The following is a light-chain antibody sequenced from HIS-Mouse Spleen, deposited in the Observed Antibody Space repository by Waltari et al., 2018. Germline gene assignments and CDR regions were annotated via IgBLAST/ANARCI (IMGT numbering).Light chain of an antibody. Sequence: QSALTQPASVSGSPGQSITISCTGTSSDVGSYNLVSWYQQHPGKAPKLKIYGGSKRPSGVSNRCSGSKSGNTASLTISGLQAEDEADYYCCSYAGSSNWVFGGGTKLTVL. CDR2: GGS. V-gene: IGLV2-23*01. CDR1: SSDVGSYNL. J-gene: IGLJ3*02. CDR3: CSYAGSSNWV.